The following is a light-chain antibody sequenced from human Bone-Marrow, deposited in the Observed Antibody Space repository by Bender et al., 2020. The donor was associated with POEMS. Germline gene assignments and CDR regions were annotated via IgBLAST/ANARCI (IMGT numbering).Light chain of an antibody. CDR1: NIGSKS. J-gene: IGLJ1*01. CDR3: KVWDSYTDQYV. Sequence: SYVLTQPPSVSVAPGQTARITCNGNNIGSKSVHWYQQKPGQAPVLVVYDDSDRHSGIPERFSGSNSGNTATLTISRGEAGDEDDDYCKVWDSYTDQYVFGTETKVTVL. CDR2: DDS. V-gene: IGLV3-21*02.